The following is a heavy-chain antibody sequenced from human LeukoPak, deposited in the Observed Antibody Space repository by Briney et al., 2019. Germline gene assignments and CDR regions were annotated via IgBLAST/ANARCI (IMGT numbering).Heavy chain of an antibody. CDR2: ISGRGGST. D-gene: IGHD3-16*02. CDR1: GFTFSSYA. CDR3: VELSSYYFDY. Sequence: GGSLRLSCAASGFTFSSYAMSWVRQAPGKGLEWVSAISGRGGSTCYADSVKGRFTISRDNSKNTLYLQMNSLRAEDTAVYYCVELSSYYFDYWGQGTLVTVSS. J-gene: IGHJ4*02. V-gene: IGHV3-23*01.